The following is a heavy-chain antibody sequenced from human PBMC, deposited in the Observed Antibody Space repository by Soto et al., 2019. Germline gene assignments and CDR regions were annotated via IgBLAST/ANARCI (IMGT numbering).Heavy chain of an antibody. CDR3: AKTVYDFWSGYYARYYYYGMDV. D-gene: IGHD3-3*01. CDR1: GFTLSSYA. CDR2: ISYDGSNK. J-gene: IGHJ6*02. V-gene: IGHV3-30*18. Sequence: GGSLRLSCAASGFTLSSYAMSWVRQAPGKGLEWVAVISYDGSNKYYADSVKGRFTISRDNSKNTLYLQMNSLRAEDTAVYYCAKTVYDFWSGYYARYYYYGMDVWGQGTTVTVSS.